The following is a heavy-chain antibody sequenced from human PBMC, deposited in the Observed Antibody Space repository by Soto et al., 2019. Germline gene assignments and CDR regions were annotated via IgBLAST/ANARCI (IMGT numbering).Heavy chain of an antibody. D-gene: IGHD3-3*01. Sequence: QVQLVRSGAEVKKPGASVKVSCKASGYTFTTYVMHWVRQAPGQRLEWMGWLNAGNDNTEYSQKLQGRVTITRDTSASTVYMELSSLSSEDTAVYYCARVGQNYYGLDVWGQGTTVTVSS. V-gene: IGHV1-3*01. CDR1: GYTFTTYV. CDR2: LNAGNDNT. J-gene: IGHJ6*02. CDR3: ARVGQNYYGLDV.